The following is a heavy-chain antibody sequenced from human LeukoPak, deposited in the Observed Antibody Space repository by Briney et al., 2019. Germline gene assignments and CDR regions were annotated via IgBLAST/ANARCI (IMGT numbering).Heavy chain of an antibody. CDR3: ARGSPGIAAAAGY. V-gene: IGHV4-39*01. J-gene: IGHJ4*02. D-gene: IGHD6-13*01. Sequence: SETLSLTCTVSGGSISSSSYYWGWIRQPPGKGLEWIGSIYYSGSTYYNPSLKSRVTISVDTSKNQFSLKLSSVTAADTAVYYCARGSPGIAAAAGYWGQGTLVTVSS. CDR1: GGSISSSSYY. CDR2: IYYSGST.